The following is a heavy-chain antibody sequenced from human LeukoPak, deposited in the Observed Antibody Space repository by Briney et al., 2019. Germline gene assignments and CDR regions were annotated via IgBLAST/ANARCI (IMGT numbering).Heavy chain of an antibody. Sequence: GRSLGLSCTASGFTFGDYAMSWVRQAPGKGLEWVGFIRSKAYGGTTEYAASVKGRFTISRDDSKSIAYLQMNSLKTEDTAVYYCTRIPFGSGSYLPFWGQGTLVTVSS. CDR1: GFTFGDYA. V-gene: IGHV3-49*04. CDR2: IRSKAYGGTT. CDR3: TRIPFGSGSYLPF. D-gene: IGHD3-10*01. J-gene: IGHJ4*02.